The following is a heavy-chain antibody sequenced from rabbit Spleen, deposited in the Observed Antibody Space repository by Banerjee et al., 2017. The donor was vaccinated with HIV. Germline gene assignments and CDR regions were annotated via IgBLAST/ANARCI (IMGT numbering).Heavy chain of an antibody. D-gene: IGHD1-1*01. V-gene: IGHV1S43*01. CDR2: INIVTGKS. Sequence: QQQLVESGGGLVKPEGSLTLTCKASGVSFSDKDVMCWVRQAPGKGLEWIACINIVTGKSVYASWAKGRFTISRSTSLNTVDLKMTSLTAADTATYFCARDTSSSFSSYGMDLWGQGTLSPS. CDR1: GVSFSDKDV. CDR3: ARDTSSSFSSYGMDL. J-gene: IGHJ6*01.